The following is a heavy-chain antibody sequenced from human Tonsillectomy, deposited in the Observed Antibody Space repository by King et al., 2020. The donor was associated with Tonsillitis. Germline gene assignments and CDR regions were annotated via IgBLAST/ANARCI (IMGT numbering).Heavy chain of an antibody. CDR2: IIPIFGTA. J-gene: IGHJ6*02. D-gene: IGHD4-11*01. CDR1: GGTFSSSA. V-gene: IGHV1-69*06. Sequence: VQLVESGAEVKKPGSSVKVSCKASGGTFSSSAISWVRQAPGQGLDWMGGIIPIFGTANYAQKFQGRVTITADTSTGTAYMELSSLNSEETAVYSCARSRTLYSSYDHYYGMDVWGQGTTVTVSS. CDR3: ARSRTLYSSYDHYYGMDV.